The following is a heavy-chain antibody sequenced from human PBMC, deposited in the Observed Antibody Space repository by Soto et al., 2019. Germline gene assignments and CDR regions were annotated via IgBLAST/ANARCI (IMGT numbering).Heavy chain of an antibody. CDR1: GFTFSSYA. J-gene: IGHJ4*02. D-gene: IGHD3-22*01. V-gene: IGHV3-23*01. CDR2: ISGSGAST. Sequence: EVQLLESGGGLVQPGGSLRLSCAASGFTFSSYAMNWVRQAPGKGLEWVSVISGSGASTYYADSVKGRFTISRDSSENTLFLQMNSLRVEDMALYYCAKDKGYYDSSCFDYWGQGILVTVSS. CDR3: AKDKGYYDSSCFDY.